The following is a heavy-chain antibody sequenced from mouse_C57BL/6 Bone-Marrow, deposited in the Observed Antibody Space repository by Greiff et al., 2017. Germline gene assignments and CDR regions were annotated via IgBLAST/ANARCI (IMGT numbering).Heavy chain of an antibody. Sequence: EVKVVESGGGLVKPGGSLKLSCAASGFTFSSYAMSWVRQTPEKRLEWVATISDGGSYTYYPDNVKGRFTISRDNAKNNLYLQMSHLKSEDTAMDYCARDPRWLLLDYWGQGTTLTVSS. V-gene: IGHV5-4*01. D-gene: IGHD2-3*01. CDR1: GFTFSSYA. J-gene: IGHJ2*01. CDR2: ISDGGSYT. CDR3: ARDPRWLLLDY.